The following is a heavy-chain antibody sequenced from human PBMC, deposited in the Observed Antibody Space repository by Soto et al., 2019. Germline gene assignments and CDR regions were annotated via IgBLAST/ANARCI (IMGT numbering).Heavy chain of an antibody. D-gene: IGHD3-3*01. Sequence: SETLSLTCTVSGGSIRSGGYYWSWVRQNPRRGLEWIGNIYYSGNTYYNPSLKSRLTISVDTSKNQFSLNLSSVTAADTAVYYCARDNILGILYGGMDVWGQGTTVTV. CDR2: IYYSGNT. V-gene: IGHV4-31*03. CDR1: GGSIRSGGYY. CDR3: ARDNILGILYGGMDV. J-gene: IGHJ6*02.